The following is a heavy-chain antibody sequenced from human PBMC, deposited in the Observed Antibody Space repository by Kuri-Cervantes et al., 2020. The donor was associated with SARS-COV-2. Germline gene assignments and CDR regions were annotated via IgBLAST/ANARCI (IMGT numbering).Heavy chain of an antibody. V-gene: IGHV4-34*01. CDR2: INHSGST. Sequence: SETLSLTCAVYGGSFSGYYWSWIRQPPGKGLEWIGEINHSGSTNYNPSLKSRVTISVDTSKNQFSLKLSSVTAADTAVYYCARVLPPLAAGTVTGDCWFDPWGQGTLVTVSS. D-gene: IGHD6-13*01. J-gene: IGHJ5*02. CDR3: ARVLPPLAAGTVTGDCWFDP. CDR1: GGSFSGYY.